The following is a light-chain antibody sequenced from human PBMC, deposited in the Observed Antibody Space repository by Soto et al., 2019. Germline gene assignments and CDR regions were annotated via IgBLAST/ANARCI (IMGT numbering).Light chain of an antibody. Sequence: EIVLTQSPGTLSLSPGERATLSCRASQSVSSSYLAWYQQKPGQAPRLLMYGESSRATGIPDRFSGSGSGTDFTLTISRLEPEDFAVYYCQQYGSSPLVTFGQGTRLEIK. CDR2: GES. CDR1: QSVSSSY. J-gene: IGKJ5*01. CDR3: QQYGSSPLVT. V-gene: IGKV3-20*01.